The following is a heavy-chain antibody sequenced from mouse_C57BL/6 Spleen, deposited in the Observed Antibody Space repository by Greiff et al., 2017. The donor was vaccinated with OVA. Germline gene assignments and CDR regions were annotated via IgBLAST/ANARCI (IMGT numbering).Heavy chain of an antibody. CDR1: GFTFSSYA. V-gene: IGHV5-4*03. Sequence: EVMLVESGGGLVKPGGSLKLSCAASGFTFSSYAMSWVRQTPEKRLEWVATISDGGSYTYYPDNVKGRFTISRDNAKNNLYLQMSHLKSEDTAMYYCARVEYAIDYWGQGTSVTVSS. CDR2: ISDGGSYT. J-gene: IGHJ4*01. CDR3: ARVEYAIDY.